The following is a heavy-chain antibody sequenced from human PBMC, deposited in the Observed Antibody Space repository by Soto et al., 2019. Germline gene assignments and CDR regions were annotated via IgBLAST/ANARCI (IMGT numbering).Heavy chain of an antibody. V-gene: IGHV4-61*01. J-gene: IGHJ4*02. Sequence: SETLSLTCTVSGGSVSGGTYYWSWIRQPPGKGLEWIGYMSNSGSANYNPSLKSRVTISVDSSKNQFSLKLSSVPAADTAVYFCARLLYYYDTAGYYFFDYWGQGIPVT. CDR2: MSNSGSA. CDR1: GGSVSGGTYY. CDR3: ARLLYYYDTAGYYFFDY. D-gene: IGHD3-22*01.